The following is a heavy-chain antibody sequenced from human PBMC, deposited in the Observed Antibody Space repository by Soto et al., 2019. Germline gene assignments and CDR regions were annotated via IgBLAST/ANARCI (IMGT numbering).Heavy chain of an antibody. CDR1: GGSISSGGDY. V-gene: IGHV4-31*03. CDR3: ARSQGKQQRIYYYGMEV. Sequence: QVQLQESGPGLVKPSQTLSLTCTVAGGSISSGGDYWSWIRQHPGKGLEWIGNIYYSGCTPYNRSLKSRVTISVDTSKNQFSLKLSSVTAADTAMYYCARSQGKQQRIYYYGMEVWGQGTTVTVSS. D-gene: IGHD6-25*01. J-gene: IGHJ6*02. CDR2: IYYSGCT.